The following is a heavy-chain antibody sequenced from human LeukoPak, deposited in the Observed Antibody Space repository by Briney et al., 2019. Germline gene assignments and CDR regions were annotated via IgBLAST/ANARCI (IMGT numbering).Heavy chain of an antibody. CDR1: GGTFSSYA. J-gene: IGHJ4*02. Sequence: SVKVSCKASGGTFSSYAISWVRQAPGQGLEWMGGIITISSTVNYAQKFQGRVTITADESTTTAYMELSSLRSEDTAVYYCARAKRLPLDYWGQGALVTVSS. V-gene: IGHV1-69*13. CDR2: IITISSTV. D-gene: IGHD1-1*01. CDR3: ARAKRLPLDY.